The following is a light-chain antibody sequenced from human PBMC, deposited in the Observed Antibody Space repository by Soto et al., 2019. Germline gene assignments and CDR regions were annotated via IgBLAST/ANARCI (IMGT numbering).Light chain of an antibody. CDR2: DIN. CDR1: SSNIGNNY. CDR3: ATWDSSLSAVV. Sequence: QSLLTQPPSVSAAPGEKVTISCSGSSSNIGNNYVSWYQHLPGTAPKLLIYDINRRPSGIPDRFSGSKSGSSATLGITGLQTGDEAEYYCATWDSSLSAVVFGGGTKLTVL. J-gene: IGLJ3*02. V-gene: IGLV1-51*01.